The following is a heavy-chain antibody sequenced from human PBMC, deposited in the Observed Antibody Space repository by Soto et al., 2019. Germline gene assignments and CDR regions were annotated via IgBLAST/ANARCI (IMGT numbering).Heavy chain of an antibody. CDR1: GFTFSTYW. CDR2: MDQDGSET. J-gene: IGHJ4*02. V-gene: IGHV3-7*01. CDR3: VCGGNFFIY. D-gene: IGHD3-16*01. Sequence: EVQLVESGGGLVQPGGSLRLSCAASGFTFSTYWMTRARQPPGKGLEWVANMDQDGSETYYVDSVRGRFTVSRDNAKRSLYLQMNSLRVEDTSVYYCVCGGNFFIYWGQGTLVTVSP.